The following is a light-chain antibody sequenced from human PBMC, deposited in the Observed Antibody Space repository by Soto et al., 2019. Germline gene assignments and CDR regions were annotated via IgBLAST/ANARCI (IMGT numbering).Light chain of an antibody. J-gene: IGKJ5*01. Sequence: EIVMTQSPATLSVSPGERANLSCRASQSVSSYLAWYQQKPGQAPRLLIYDASNRATGIPARFSGSGAGTDFTLTISSLEPEDFAVYYCQQRSNWPPVTFGQGTRLEIK. CDR2: DAS. V-gene: IGKV3-11*01. CDR1: QSVSSY. CDR3: QQRSNWPPVT.